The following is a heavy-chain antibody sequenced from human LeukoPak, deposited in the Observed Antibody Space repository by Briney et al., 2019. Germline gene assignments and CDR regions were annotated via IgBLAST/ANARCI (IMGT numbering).Heavy chain of an antibody. V-gene: IGHV4-34*01. CDR3: ARRGQLLWFGELRQGGEFDP. J-gene: IGHJ5*02. CDR2: INHSGST. CDR1: GGSFSGYY. D-gene: IGHD3-10*01. Sequence: PSETLSLTCAVYGGSFSGYYWSWIRQPPGKGLEWIGEINHSGSTNYNPSLKSRVTISVDTSKNQFSLKLSSVTAADTAVYYCARRGQLLWFGELRQGGEFDPWGQGTLVTVSS.